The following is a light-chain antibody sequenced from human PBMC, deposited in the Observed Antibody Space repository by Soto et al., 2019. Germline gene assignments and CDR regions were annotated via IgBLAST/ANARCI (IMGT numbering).Light chain of an antibody. V-gene: IGKV1-33*01. CDR2: EAS. CDR3: QQYHSLPFT. CDR1: QDISKY. Sequence: DIQMTQSPSSLSASVGDRITITCQASQDISKYLIWYQQTPGKAPKFLIYEASNLERGVPSRFSGSVSVTDFTFTINSLQPEDIATYYCQQYHSLPFTFGPGTKLDIK. J-gene: IGKJ3*01.